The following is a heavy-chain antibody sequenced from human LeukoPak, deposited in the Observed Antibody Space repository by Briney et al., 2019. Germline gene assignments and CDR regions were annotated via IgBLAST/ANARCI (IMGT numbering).Heavy chain of an antibody. Sequence: EASVKVSCKASGYTFTSYDINWVRQATGQGLEWMGWMNPNSGNTGYAQKFQGGVTITRNTSISTAYMELSSLRSEDTAVYYCARGAVDYGDYPDWFDPWGQGTLVTVSS. D-gene: IGHD4-17*01. V-gene: IGHV1-8*03. CDR1: GYTFTSYD. J-gene: IGHJ5*02. CDR3: ARGAVDYGDYPDWFDP. CDR2: MNPNSGNT.